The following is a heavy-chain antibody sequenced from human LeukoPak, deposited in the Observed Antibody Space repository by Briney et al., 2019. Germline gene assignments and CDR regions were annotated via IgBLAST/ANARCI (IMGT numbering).Heavy chain of an antibody. Sequence: SETLSLTCTDSDGSISSYYWRWIRQPAGKGLEWIGRIYTSGSTNYNPSLKSRVTMSVDTSKNQFSLKLSSVTAADTAVYYCARDGRFLEWLPDYWGQGTLATVSS. CDR2: IYTSGST. CDR1: DGSISSYY. D-gene: IGHD3-3*01. J-gene: IGHJ4*02. CDR3: ARDGRFLEWLPDY. V-gene: IGHV4-4*07.